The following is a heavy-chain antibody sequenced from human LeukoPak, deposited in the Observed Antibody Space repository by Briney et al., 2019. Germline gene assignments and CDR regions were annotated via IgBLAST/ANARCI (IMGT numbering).Heavy chain of an antibody. V-gene: IGHV4-39*07. CDR1: GGSISSSSYY. CDR3: ARVSVVYGMDV. J-gene: IGHJ6*02. Sequence: SETLSLTCTVSGGSISSSSYYWGWIRQPPGKGLEWIGSIYYSGSTYYNPSLKSRVTISVDTSKNQFSLKLSSVTPADTAVYYCARVSVVYGMDVWGQGTTVTVSS. CDR2: IYYSGST.